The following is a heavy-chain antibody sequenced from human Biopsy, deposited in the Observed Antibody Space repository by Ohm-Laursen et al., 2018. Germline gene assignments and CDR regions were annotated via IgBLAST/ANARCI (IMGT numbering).Heavy chain of an antibody. D-gene: IGHD1-26*01. J-gene: IGHJ3*02. V-gene: IGHV4-4*07. CDR3: AGIVLGPTNDAFDI. CDR1: GDSIRNYY. CDR2: IYPGGGT. Sequence: SDTLSLTCTVSGDSIRNYYWIWIRQAAGKGLEWIGRIYPGGGTIYNPSLKSRVTMSADTSTNHLSLNLNSVTAADTAVYYCAGIVLGPTNDAFDIWGQGTMVTVSS.